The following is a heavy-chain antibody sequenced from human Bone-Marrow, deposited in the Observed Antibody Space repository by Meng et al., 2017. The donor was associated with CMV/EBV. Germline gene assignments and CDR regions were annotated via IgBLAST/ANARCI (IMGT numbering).Heavy chain of an antibody. CDR3: AADPITIFGVVIIGGMDV. Sequence: ASVKVSCKASGYIFTSYYMHWVRQAPGQGLEWMGWINPNSGDTNHAQKFQGRVTITRDMSTSTAYMELSSLRSEDTAVYYCAADPITIFGVVIIGGMDVWGQGTTVTVSS. CDR2: INPNSGDT. J-gene: IGHJ6*02. CDR1: GYIFTSYY. D-gene: IGHD3-3*01. V-gene: IGHV1-2*02.